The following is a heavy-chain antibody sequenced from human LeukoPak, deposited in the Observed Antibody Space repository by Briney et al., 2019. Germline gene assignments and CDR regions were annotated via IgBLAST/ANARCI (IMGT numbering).Heavy chain of an antibody. CDR3: AKSYFDYSTYYSYYFNL. CDR1: GGSISGGY. Sequence: SETLSLTCTVSGGSISGGYWSWIRQPPGRGLEWIGYVYASGSTNYNPSLKSRVTISVDTSKSQFALKLSSVTAADTAVYYCAKSYFDYSTYYSYYFNLWGQGALVTVSS. CDR2: VYASGST. J-gene: IGHJ4*02. V-gene: IGHV4-4*09. D-gene: IGHD4-11*01.